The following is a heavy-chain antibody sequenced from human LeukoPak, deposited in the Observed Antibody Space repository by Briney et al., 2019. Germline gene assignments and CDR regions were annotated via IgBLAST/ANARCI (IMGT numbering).Heavy chain of an antibody. Sequence: GGSLRLSCAASGFTFISYAISWVRQPPGKGLEWVSSISGSGGSTYYPDSVKGPFTISRDNSKYTLFLQMNSLSAGDTAVYYCARDPNGDYIGAFDMWGPGTMVTVS. CDR1: GFTFISYA. V-gene: IGHV3-23*01. CDR3: ARDPNGDYIGAFDM. CDR2: ISGSGGST. J-gene: IGHJ3*02. D-gene: IGHD4-17*01.